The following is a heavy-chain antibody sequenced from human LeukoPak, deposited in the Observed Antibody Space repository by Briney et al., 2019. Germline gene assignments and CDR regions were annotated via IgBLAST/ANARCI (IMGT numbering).Heavy chain of an antibody. V-gene: IGHV1-69*05. Sequence: SVKVSCKASGGTFSSYAISWVRQAPGQGLEWMGRIIPIFDTTNYAQNFQGRVRIPTDESTSTAYMEVSSLRSEDTAVYYCARDAPPGVRGVIRWFDPWGQGTLVTVSS. CDR1: GGTFSSYA. D-gene: IGHD3-10*01. CDR3: ARDAPPGVRGVIRWFDP. CDR2: IIPIFDTT. J-gene: IGHJ5*02.